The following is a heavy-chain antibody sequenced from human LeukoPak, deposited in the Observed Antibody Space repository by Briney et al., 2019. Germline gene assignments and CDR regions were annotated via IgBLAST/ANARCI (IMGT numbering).Heavy chain of an antibody. CDR1: GFTFSNYN. CDR3: AELGITMIGGV. D-gene: IGHD3-10*02. J-gene: IGHJ6*04. CDR2: ISSSSNTK. V-gene: IGHV3-48*04. Sequence: GGSLRLSCAASGFTFSNYNMNWVRQAPGKGLEWVSYISSSSNTKYCADSVKGRFTISRDNAKNSLYLQMNSLRAEDTAVYYCAELGITMIGGVWGKGTTVTISS.